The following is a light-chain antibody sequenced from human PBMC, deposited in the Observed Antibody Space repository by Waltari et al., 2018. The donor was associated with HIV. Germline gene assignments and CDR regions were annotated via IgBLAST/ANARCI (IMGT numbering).Light chain of an antibody. CDR2: VNR. Sequence: QSVLTQPPSVSGAPGQRVTISCTGSSSNIGAGYDVHWYEQLPGTGPKLLICVNRHRLLGVPDRFSGYKSGTSASLAITGLQAEDEADYYCQAYDSGLSGWVFGGGTKLTVL. CDR3: QAYDSGLSGWV. J-gene: IGLJ3*02. V-gene: IGLV1-40*01. CDR1: SSNIGAGYD.